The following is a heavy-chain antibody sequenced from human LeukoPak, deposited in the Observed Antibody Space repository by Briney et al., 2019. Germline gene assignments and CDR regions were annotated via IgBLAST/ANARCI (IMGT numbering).Heavy chain of an antibody. CDR1: GYTFAVYY. J-gene: IGHJ4*02. CDR2: INPNSGGT. V-gene: IGHV1-2*02. Sequence: ASVKVSCKASGYTFAVYYMHWVRQAPGQGLEWMGWINPNSGGTNYAQKFQGRVTMTRDTSISTAYMELSRLRSDDTAVYYCARVPRMGCSSTSCYRFDYWGQGTLVTVSS. CDR3: ARVPRMGCSSTSCYRFDY. D-gene: IGHD2-2*01.